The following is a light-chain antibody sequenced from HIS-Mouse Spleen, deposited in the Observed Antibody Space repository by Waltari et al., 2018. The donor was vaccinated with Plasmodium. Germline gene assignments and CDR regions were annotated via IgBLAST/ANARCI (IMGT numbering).Light chain of an antibody. J-gene: IGLJ3*02. Sequence: QSALTQPRSVSGSPGQSVTNSCTGTSSDVGGYNYVSWYQQHPGKAPKLMIYDVSKRPSGVPDCFSGSKSGNTASLTISGLQAEDEADYYCCSYAGSYTWVFGGGTKLTVL. CDR1: SSDVGGYNY. V-gene: IGLV2-11*01. CDR2: DVS. CDR3: CSYAGSYTWV.